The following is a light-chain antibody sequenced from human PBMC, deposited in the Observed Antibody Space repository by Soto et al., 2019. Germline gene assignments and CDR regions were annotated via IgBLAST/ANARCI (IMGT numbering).Light chain of an antibody. J-gene: IGKJ2*01. V-gene: IGKV1-5*03. Sequence: DIQMTQSPSTLSASVGDRVTITCRASQTISTWLAWYQQKPGKAPKLLIYKASSLESGVPSRFSGSGSGTEFTLTISSLQPDDFATYYCQHYKSYFYTFGQGTKVDIK. CDR3: QHYKSYFYT. CDR1: QTISTW. CDR2: KAS.